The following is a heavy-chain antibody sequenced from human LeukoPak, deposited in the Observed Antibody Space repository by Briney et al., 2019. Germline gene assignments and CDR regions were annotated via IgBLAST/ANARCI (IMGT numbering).Heavy chain of an antibody. CDR1: GYTFTSYG. CDR2: ISAYNGNT. D-gene: IGHD6-19*01. V-gene: IGHV1-18*01. Sequence: ASVKVSCKASGYTFTSYGISWVRQAPGQGLEWMGWISAYNGNTNYARKIQGRVTMTTDTSTSTAYMELRSLRSDDTAVYYCARDRGMAVAGAFDIWGQGTMVTVSS. J-gene: IGHJ3*02. CDR3: ARDRGMAVAGAFDI.